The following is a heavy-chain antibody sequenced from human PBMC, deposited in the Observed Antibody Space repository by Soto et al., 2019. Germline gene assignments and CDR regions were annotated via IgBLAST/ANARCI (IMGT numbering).Heavy chain of an antibody. Sequence: PSETLSLTCTVSGGSISSYYWSWIRQPPGKGLEWIGYIYYSGSTNYNPSLRSRVTISVDTSKNQFSLKLSSVTAADTAVYYCARAHSFYDMYMVYWGQGTLVTVSS. CDR3: ARAHSFYDMYMVY. D-gene: IGHD3-9*01. CDR2: IYYSGST. V-gene: IGHV4-59*01. J-gene: IGHJ4*02. CDR1: GGSISSYY.